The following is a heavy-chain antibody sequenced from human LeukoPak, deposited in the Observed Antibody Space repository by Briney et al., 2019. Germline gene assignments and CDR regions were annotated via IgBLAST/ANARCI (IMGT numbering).Heavy chain of an antibody. D-gene: IGHD5-12*01. CDR3: AKGSVWGVATIHYFDY. V-gene: IGHV3-23*01. CDR2: ISGSGGST. CDR1: GFTFSSYA. J-gene: IGHJ4*02. Sequence: PGGSLRLSCAASGFTFSSYAMSWVRQAPGRGLEWVSAISGSGGSTYYADSVKGRFTISRDNSKNTLYLQMNSLRAEDTAVYYCAKGSVWGVATIHYFDYWGQGTLVTVSS.